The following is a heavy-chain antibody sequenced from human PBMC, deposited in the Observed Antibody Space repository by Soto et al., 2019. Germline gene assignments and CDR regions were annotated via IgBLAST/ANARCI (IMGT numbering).Heavy chain of an antibody. Sequence: PSETLSLTCTVSGGSISSSSYYWGWIRQPPGKGLERIGSIYYIWSTYYNPSLKSRVIISVDTSKNQFSLKLSFVTAADTAVYFCARHLRHIVVVPAATTTARWALGWFDPWGQGTLVTVSS. CDR2: IYYIWST. V-gene: IGHV4-39*01. J-gene: IGHJ5*02. CDR3: ARHLRHIVVVPAATTTARWALGWFDP. CDR1: GGSISSSSYY. D-gene: IGHD2-2*01.